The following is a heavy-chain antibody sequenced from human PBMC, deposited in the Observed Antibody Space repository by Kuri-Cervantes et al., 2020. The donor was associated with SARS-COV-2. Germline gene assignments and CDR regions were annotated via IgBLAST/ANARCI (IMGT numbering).Heavy chain of an antibody. CDR2: ISSSSSYI. J-gene: IGHJ4*02. CDR1: GFTFGDYA. Sequence: GGSLRLSCTASGFTFGDYAMSWVRQAPGKGLEWVSSISSSSSYIYYADSVKGRFTISRDNAKNSLYLQMNSLRAEDTAVYYCARGFGYYYDSSGYLTGLDYWGQGTLVTVSS. V-gene: IGHV3-21*01. CDR3: ARGFGYYYDSSGYLTGLDY. D-gene: IGHD3-22*01.